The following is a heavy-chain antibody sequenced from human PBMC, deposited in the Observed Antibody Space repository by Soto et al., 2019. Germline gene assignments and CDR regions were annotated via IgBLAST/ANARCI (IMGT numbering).Heavy chain of an antibody. V-gene: IGHV4-34*01. CDR1: GGSFSGYY. J-gene: IGHJ4*02. D-gene: IGHD6-13*01. Sequence: SETLSLTCAVYGGSFSGYYWSWIRQPPGKGLEWIGEINHSGSTNYNPSLKSRVTISVDTSKNQFSLKLSSVTAADTAVYYCARGGGSSGYYPQFDYWGQRTLVTVSS. CDR3: ARGGGSSGYYPQFDY. CDR2: INHSGST.